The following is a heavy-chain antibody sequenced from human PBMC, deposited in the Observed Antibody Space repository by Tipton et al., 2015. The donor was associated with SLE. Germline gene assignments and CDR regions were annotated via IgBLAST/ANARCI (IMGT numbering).Heavy chain of an antibody. D-gene: IGHD3-16*01. CDR1: GGSISSGSYY. CDR3: ARDDHGDFDY. V-gene: IGHV4-61*10. CDR2: IYHSGGT. J-gene: IGHJ4*02. Sequence: TLSLTCTVSGGSISSGSYYWSWIRQPAGKGLEWIGYIYHSGGTFYNPSLKSRVTISVDTSKNQFSLKLSSVTAADTAVYYCARDDHGDFDYWGQGTLVTVSS.